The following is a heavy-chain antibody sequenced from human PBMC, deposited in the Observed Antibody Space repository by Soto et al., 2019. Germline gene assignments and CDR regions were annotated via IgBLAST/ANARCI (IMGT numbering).Heavy chain of an antibody. V-gene: IGHV4-31*03. D-gene: IGHD3-22*01. J-gene: IGHJ4*02. CDR1: GGSISSGGYY. CDR3: LHRGSTTYYYDSSGYNPADY. Sequence: SETLSLTCTVSGGSISSGGYYWSWIRQHPGKGLEWIGYIYYSGSTYYNPSLKSRVTISVDTSKNQFSLKLTSVTAADTAVYYCLHRGSTTYYYDSSGYNPADYWGQGTLVTV. CDR2: IYYSGST.